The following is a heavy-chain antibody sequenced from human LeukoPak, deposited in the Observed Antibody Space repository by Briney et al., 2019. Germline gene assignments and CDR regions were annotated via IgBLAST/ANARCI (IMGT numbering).Heavy chain of an antibody. CDR3: ARDGLTNPYSSSWYVGY. CDR2: INPNSGGT. J-gene: IGHJ4*02. Sequence: GASVKVSCKASGYTFTDYYMHWVRQGPGQGLEWMGWINPNSGGTNYAQKFQGRVTMTRDTSISTAYMELSRLRSDDTAVYYCARDGLTNPYSSSWYVGYWGQGTLVTVSS. V-gene: IGHV1-2*02. CDR1: GYTFTDYY. D-gene: IGHD6-13*01.